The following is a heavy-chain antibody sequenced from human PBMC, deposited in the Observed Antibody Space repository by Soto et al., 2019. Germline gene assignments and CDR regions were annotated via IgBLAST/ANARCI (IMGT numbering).Heavy chain of an antibody. CDR1: GFTFSSYV. CDR3: AKGSRGWYEGFDY. CDR2: ISGSGGST. Sequence: EVQLLESGGGLVQPGGSLRLSCAASGFTFSSYVMSWVRQAPGKGLEWVSAISGSGGSTYYTDSVKGRFTISRDNSKNTLYLQMNSLRAEDTAVYYCAKGSRGWYEGFDYWGQGTLVTVTS. J-gene: IGHJ4*02. V-gene: IGHV3-23*01. D-gene: IGHD6-19*01.